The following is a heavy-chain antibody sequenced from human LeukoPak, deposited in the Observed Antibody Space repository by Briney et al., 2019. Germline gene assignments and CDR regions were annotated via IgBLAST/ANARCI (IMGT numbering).Heavy chain of an antibody. CDR3: ARVISSSWYVYNYYYYYMDV. D-gene: IGHD6-13*01. V-gene: IGHV4-39*07. Sequence: PSETLSLTCAVSGVSISSSNSYWGWIRQPPGKGLEWIGSIYYSGNTYYNASLKSRVTISVDTSKNQFSLKLSSVTAADTAVYYCARVISSSWYVYNYYYYYMDVWGKGTTVTVSS. J-gene: IGHJ6*03. CDR2: IYYSGNT. CDR1: GVSISSSNSY.